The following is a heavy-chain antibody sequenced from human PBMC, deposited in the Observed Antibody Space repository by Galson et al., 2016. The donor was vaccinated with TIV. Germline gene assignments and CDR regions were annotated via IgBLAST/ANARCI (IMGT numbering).Heavy chain of an antibody. D-gene: IGHD1-1*01. V-gene: IGHV1-2*02. CDR2: INPKSGDT. CDR3: ARDVRRTWTNLDL. CDR1: GYFFIDNY. J-gene: IGHJ5*02. Sequence: SVKVSCKASGYFFIDNYIHWIRQAPGQGLDWMGWINPKSGDTHYAHKFQGRLTLTRDTSSGTAYMELTSLTSDDTAVYFCARDVRRTWTNLDLWGQGTLVTVSS.